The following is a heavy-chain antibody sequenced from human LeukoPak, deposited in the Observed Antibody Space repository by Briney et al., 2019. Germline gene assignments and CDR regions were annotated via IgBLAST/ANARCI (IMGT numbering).Heavy chain of an antibody. CDR1: GGSFSSYS. Sequence: SVKVSCKASGGSFSSYSINWVRQAPGQGLEWMGRIIPIFGATKYAQNFQGRVTITTDESTSTVYMELSSLRSEDTALYYCARSIAAAGTWRNWFDPWGQGTLVTVSS. V-gene: IGHV1-69*05. CDR3: ARSIAAAGTWRNWFDP. CDR2: IIPIFGAT. D-gene: IGHD6-13*01. J-gene: IGHJ5*02.